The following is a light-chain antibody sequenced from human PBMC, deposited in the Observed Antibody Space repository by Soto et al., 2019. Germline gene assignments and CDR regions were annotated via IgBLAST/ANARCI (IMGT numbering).Light chain of an antibody. CDR2: DAS. Sequence: AIQLTQSPSSLSASVGDRVTITCRASQGISSALAWYQQKPGKAPKLLIYDASSLESGVPSRFSGSGSGTDFTLTIRTLQPEDFATYNCQKFNSYPYLPSGEGTKVEIK. CDR3: QKFNSYPYLP. CDR1: QGISSA. V-gene: IGKV1-13*02. J-gene: IGKJ4*01.